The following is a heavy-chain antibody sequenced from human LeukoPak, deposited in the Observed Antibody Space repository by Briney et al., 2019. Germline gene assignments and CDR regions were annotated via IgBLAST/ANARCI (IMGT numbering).Heavy chain of an antibody. D-gene: IGHD2-15*01. V-gene: IGHV1-8*01. CDR2: MNPNSGNT. CDR3: ARGRKWSIVYYYYYMDV. CDR1: GYTFTSYD. J-gene: IGHJ6*03. Sequence: ASVKASCKASGYTFTSYDINWVRQATGQGLEWMGWMNPNSGNTGYAQKFQGRVTMTRNTSISTAYMELSSLRSEDTAVYYCARGRKWSIVYYYYYMDVWGKGTTVTISS.